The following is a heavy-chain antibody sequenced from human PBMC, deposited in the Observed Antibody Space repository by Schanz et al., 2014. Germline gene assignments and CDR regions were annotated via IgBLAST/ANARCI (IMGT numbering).Heavy chain of an antibody. CDR3: ARDALRGATGGYGMDV. V-gene: IGHV4-34*01. Sequence: QVQLQQWGAGLLKPSETLSLTCGVFGGSFSGYYWSWIRQPPGKGLEWIGEIYHSGNTNYNASLKIRVTISVDKSKNQFSLKVRSVTAADTAVYYCARDALRGATGGYGMDVWGQGTTVTVSS. J-gene: IGHJ6*02. D-gene: IGHD2-8*02. CDR2: IYHSGNT. CDR1: GGSFSGYY.